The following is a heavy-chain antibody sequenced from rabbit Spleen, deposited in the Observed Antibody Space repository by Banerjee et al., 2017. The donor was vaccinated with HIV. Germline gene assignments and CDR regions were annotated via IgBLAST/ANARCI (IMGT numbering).Heavy chain of an antibody. CDR1: GFSFSSRDF. Sequence: EQLEESGGGLVKPEGSLTLTCTASGFSFSSRDFMCCVRQAPGKGLELIACIDTSGGDTAYATWAKGRFTISKTSSTTVTLQMTSLTAADTATYFCARAIVPWLGLTRLDLWGQGTLVTVS. J-gene: IGHJ3*01. D-gene: IGHD4-1*01. V-gene: IGHV1S45*01. CDR2: IDTSGGDT. CDR3: ARAIVPWLGLTRLDL.